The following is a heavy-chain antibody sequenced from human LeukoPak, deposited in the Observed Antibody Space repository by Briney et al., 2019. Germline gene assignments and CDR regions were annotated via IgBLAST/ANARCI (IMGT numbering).Heavy chain of an antibody. CDR1: GDSISSGSDY. J-gene: IGHJ1*01. Sequence: PSETLSLTCTVSGDSISSGSDYWSWIRQPAGKGLEWIGRSYTSGSTNYNPSLKSRVTISVDTSKNQFSLKLSSVTTADTAVYYCARDNARGGSFSDYLRYFQHWGQGTLVTVSS. D-gene: IGHD5/OR15-5a*01. CDR2: SYTSGST. V-gene: IGHV4-61*02. CDR3: ARDNARGGSFSDYLRYFQH.